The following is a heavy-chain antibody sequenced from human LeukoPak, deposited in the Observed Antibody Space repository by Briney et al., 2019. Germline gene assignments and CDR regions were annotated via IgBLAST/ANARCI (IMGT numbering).Heavy chain of an antibody. CDR1: GGSISSYY. D-gene: IGHD2/OR15-2a*01. CDR2: IYVSGST. CDR3: AKDLQTMVIGGAFDI. J-gene: IGHJ3*02. Sequence: PSETLSPTCTVSGGSISSYYWSWIRQPAGKGLEWIGRIYVSGSTNYNPSLKSRVTMSVETSKTQLSLKLSSVTAADTAVYYCAKDLQTMVIGGAFDIWGQGTMVTVSS. V-gene: IGHV4-4*07.